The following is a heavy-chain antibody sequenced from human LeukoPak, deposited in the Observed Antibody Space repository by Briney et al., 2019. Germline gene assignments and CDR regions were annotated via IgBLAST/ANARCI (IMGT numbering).Heavy chain of an antibody. J-gene: IGHJ4*02. CDR3: AIDSTWSGYDY. CDR1: GFTFSTYA. D-gene: IGHD3-3*01. V-gene: IGHV3-23*01. CDR2: ISGSAGST. Sequence: GGSLRLSCAASGFTFSTYAMSWVRLAPGKGLESVSAISGSAGSTYYADSVKGRFTISRDNSKNTLYVQMNSLRAEDTAVYYCAIDSTWSGYDYWGQGTLVTVSS.